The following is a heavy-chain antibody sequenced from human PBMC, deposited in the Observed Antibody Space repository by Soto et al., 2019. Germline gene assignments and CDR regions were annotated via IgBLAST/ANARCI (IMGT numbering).Heavy chain of an antibody. Sequence: GGSLRLSCAASGFTFSSYGMHWVRQAPGKGLEWVAVIWYDGSNKYYADSVKGRFTISRDNSKNTLYLQMNSLRAEDTAVYYCARDHGSSGWHRAGGYWGQGTLVTVSS. D-gene: IGHD6-19*01. CDR3: ARDHGSSGWHRAGGY. CDR1: GFTFSSYG. CDR2: IWYDGSNK. J-gene: IGHJ4*02. V-gene: IGHV3-33*01.